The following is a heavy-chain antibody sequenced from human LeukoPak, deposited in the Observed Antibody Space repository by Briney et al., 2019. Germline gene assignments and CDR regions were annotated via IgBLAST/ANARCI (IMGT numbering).Heavy chain of an antibody. CDR1: GFTFSSYS. J-gene: IGHJ4*02. D-gene: IGHD4-17*01. V-gene: IGHV3-48*02. Sequence: GSLRLSCAASGFTFSSYSMNWVRQAPGKGLEWVSYISSSSSTIYYADSVKGRFTISRDNAKNSLYLQMNSLRDEDTAVYYCARGPDYGDYVRFDYWGQGTLVTVSS. CDR2: ISSSSSTI. CDR3: ARGPDYGDYVRFDY.